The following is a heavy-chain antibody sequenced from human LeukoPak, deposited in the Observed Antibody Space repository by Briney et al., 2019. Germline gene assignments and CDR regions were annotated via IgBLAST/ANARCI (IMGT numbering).Heavy chain of an antibody. Sequence: GASVKVSCEASGGTFSSYAISWVRQAPGQGLEWMGRIIPIFGTANYAQKFQGRVTITTDESTSTAYMELSSLRSEDTAVYYCARTMATMEFDYWGQGTLVTVSS. CDR1: GGTFSSYA. CDR2: IIPIFGTA. V-gene: IGHV1-69*05. D-gene: IGHD5-24*01. CDR3: ARTMATMEFDY. J-gene: IGHJ4*02.